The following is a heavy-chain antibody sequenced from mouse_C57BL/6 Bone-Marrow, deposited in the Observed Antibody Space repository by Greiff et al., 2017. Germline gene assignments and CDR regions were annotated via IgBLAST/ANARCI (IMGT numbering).Heavy chain of an antibody. V-gene: IGHV1-54*01. Sequence: VQLQQSGAELVRPGTSVKVSCKASGYAFTNYLIEWVKQRPGQGLEWIGVINPGSGGTNYNEKFKGKATLTADKSSSTAYMQLSSLTSEYSAVYFCTRDVYDGFAYWGQGTLVTVSA. D-gene: IGHD2-2*01. CDR3: TRDVYDGFAY. CDR1: GYAFTNYL. CDR2: INPGSGGT. J-gene: IGHJ3*01.